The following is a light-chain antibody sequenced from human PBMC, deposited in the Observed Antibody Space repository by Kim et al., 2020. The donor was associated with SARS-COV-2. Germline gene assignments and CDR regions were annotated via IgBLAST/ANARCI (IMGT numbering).Light chain of an antibody. CDR2: DVS. CDR3: SSYTSTWV. Sequence: PGQSITTSGTGTSSDVGGYNYVSWYHQHPGKAPKLMIYDVSKRPSGVSNRFSGSKSGNTASLTISGLQAEDEADYYCSSYTSTWVFGGGTQLTVL. CDR1: SSDVGGYNY. J-gene: IGLJ3*02. V-gene: IGLV2-14*04.